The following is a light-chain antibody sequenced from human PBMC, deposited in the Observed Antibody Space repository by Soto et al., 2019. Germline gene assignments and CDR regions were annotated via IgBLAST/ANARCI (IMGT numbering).Light chain of an antibody. CDR3: QSYDSSLSGFYV. J-gene: IGLJ1*01. CDR1: RSNIGAAYG. Sequence: QSVLTQPPSVSGATGKRVTISCTGGRSNIGAAYGVHWYQHLPGTAPKLLIYDDSNRPSGVPDRFSGSKSGTSASLDITGLQAEDEDDYYCQSYDSSLSGFYVFGTGTKLTVL. CDR2: DDS. V-gene: IGLV1-40*01.